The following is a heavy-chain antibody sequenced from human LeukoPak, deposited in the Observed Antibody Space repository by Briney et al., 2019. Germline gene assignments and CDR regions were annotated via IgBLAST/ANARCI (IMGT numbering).Heavy chain of an antibody. CDR1: GFTFSSYA. V-gene: IGHV3-23*01. J-gene: IGHJ4*02. Sequence: GGSLRLSCAASGFTFSSYAMSWVRQAPGKGLEWVSAISGSGGSTYYADSVKGRFTISRDNSKNTLYLQMNSLRAEDTAVYYCATRFHPIRGPFDYWGQGTLVTVSS. D-gene: IGHD3-10*01. CDR2: ISGSGGST. CDR3: ATRFHPIRGPFDY.